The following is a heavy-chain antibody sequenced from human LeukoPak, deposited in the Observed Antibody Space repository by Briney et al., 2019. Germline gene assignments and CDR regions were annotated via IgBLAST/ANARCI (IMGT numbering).Heavy chain of an antibody. D-gene: IGHD3-22*01. V-gene: IGHV4-4*07. CDR3: ARGTTSSGYFVMDV. Sequence: PSETLSLTCTVFGGSINFYYWSWIRQPAGKGLEWIGRTYSSGSTDYNPSLRGRVTMSVDTSKSQFSLKLTSVTAADTAVYYCARGTTSSGYFVMDVWGKGTTVTVSS. CDR1: GGSINFYY. J-gene: IGHJ6*03. CDR2: TYSSGST.